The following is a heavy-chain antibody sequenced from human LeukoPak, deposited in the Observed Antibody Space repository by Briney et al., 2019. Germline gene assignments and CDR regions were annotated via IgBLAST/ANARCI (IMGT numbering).Heavy chain of an antibody. CDR2: INHSGST. V-gene: IGHV4-34*01. CDR1: GGSFSGYY. Sequence: SETLSLTCAVYGGSFSGYYWSWIRQPPGKGLEWIGEINHSGSTNYNPSLKSRVTISVDTSKNQFSLKLSSVTAADTAVYYCARGRPYLSYDILTGYSPTPLYYFDYWGQGTLVTVSS. CDR3: ARGRPYLSYDILTGYSPTPLYYFDY. J-gene: IGHJ4*02. D-gene: IGHD3-9*01.